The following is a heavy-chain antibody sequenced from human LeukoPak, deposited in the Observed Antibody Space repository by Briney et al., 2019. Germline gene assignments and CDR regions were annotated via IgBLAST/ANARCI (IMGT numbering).Heavy chain of an antibody. V-gene: IGHV1-69-2*01. J-gene: IGHJ6*03. CDR3: ATVGPIVGAHYYYYYYMDV. CDR2: VDPEDGET. CDR1: GYTFTDYY. Sequence: ASVKVSCEVSGYTFTDYYMHWVQRAPGKGLEWMGLVDPEDGETIYAEKFQGRVTITADTSTDTAYMELSSLRSEDTAVYYCATVGPIVGAHYYYYYYMDVWGKGTTVTVSS. D-gene: IGHD1-26*01.